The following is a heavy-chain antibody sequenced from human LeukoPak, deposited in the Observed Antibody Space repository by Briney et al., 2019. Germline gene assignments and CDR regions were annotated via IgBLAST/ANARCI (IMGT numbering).Heavy chain of an antibody. CDR3: ARLEPSTYYYDSSGYYGY. Sequence: GESLKISCKGSGYSFITYWIGWVRQMPGKGLERMGIIYPGDSDTRYSPSFQGQVTISADKSISTAYLQWSSLKASDTAMYYCARLEPSTYYYDSSGYYGYWGQGTLVTVSS. V-gene: IGHV5-51*01. D-gene: IGHD3-22*01. CDR2: IYPGDSDT. CDR1: GYSFITYW. J-gene: IGHJ4*02.